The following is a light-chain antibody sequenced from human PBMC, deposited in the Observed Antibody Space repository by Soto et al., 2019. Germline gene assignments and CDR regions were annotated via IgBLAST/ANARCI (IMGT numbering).Light chain of an antibody. CDR2: GAS. CDR3: QQYCSSPPGFT. Sequence: EIVLTQSPGTLSLFLGERATLSCRASQSVSSTYFAWYRQKPGQSPSLLIYGASNRATGVPDRFSGSGSGTDFTLTISRLEPEDFAVYYCQQYCSSPPGFTFGPGTTVEMK. V-gene: IGKV3-20*01. J-gene: IGKJ3*01. CDR1: QSVSSTY.